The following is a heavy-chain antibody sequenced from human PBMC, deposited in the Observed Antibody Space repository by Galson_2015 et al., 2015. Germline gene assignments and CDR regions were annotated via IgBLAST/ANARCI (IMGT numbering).Heavy chain of an antibody. V-gene: IGHV3-15*01. Sequence: SLRLSCAASGFTFSNAWMSWVRQAPGKGLEWVGRIKSKTDGGTTDYAAPVKGRFTISRDDSKNTLYLQMNSLKTEDTAVYYCTTDFWDLWWEYHWGQGTLVTVSS. CDR3: TTDFWDLWWEYH. J-gene: IGHJ5*02. CDR1: GFTFSNAW. D-gene: IGHD2-21*01. CDR2: IKSKTDGGTT.